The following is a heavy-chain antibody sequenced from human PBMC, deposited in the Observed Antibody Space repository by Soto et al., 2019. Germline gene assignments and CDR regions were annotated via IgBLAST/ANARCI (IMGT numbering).Heavy chain of an antibody. CDR2: ISYDGSNK. CDR1: GFTFSSYG. V-gene: IGHV3-30*18. J-gene: IGHJ4*02. D-gene: IGHD4-17*01. Sequence: GGSLRLSCAASGFTFSSYGMHWVRQAPGKGLEWVAVISYDGSNKYYADSVKGRFTISRDNSKNTLYLQMNSLRAEDTAVYYCAKDDYGDTYYFDYWGQGTLVTVSS. CDR3: AKDDYGDTYYFDY.